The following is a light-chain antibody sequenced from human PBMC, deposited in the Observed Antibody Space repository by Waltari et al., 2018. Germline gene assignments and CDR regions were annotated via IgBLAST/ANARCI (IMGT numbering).Light chain of an antibody. J-gene: IGLJ3*02. CDR2: DNN. Sequence: QSVLTQPPSVSAAPGQKVTISRPGRSSNIGNNLVSWYQQLPGTAPKLLIHDNNKRPSGIPDRFSGSKSGTSATLGITGLQTGDEADYYCGTWDSSLSAGVFGAGTKLTVL. V-gene: IGLV1-51*01. CDR3: GTWDSSLSAGV. CDR1: SSNIGNNL.